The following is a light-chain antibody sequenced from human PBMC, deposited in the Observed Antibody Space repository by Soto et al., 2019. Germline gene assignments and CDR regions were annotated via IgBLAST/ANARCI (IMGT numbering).Light chain of an antibody. Sequence: QPVLTQPPSASGTPGQRVTISCSGSSSNIGSNTVNWYQQLPGTAPKLLIYNNNQRPSGVPDRFSGSKSGISASLAISGLQSEDEADYYCAAWDDSLNGLVFGTGTKVTVL. CDR2: NNN. J-gene: IGLJ1*01. V-gene: IGLV1-44*01. CDR3: AAWDDSLNGLV. CDR1: SSNIGSNT.